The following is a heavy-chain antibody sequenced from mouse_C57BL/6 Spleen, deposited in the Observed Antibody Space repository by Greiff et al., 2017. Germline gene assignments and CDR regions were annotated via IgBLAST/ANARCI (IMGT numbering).Heavy chain of an antibody. D-gene: IGHD4-1*01. Sequence: EVQLQQSGPGLVKPSQSLSLTCSVTGYSITSGYYWNWIRQFPGNKLEWMGYISYDGSNNYNPSLKNRISITRDTSKNQFFLKLNSVTTEDTATYYCARDLGRAMDYWGQGTSVTVSS. CDR2: ISYDGSN. CDR1: GYSITSGYY. J-gene: IGHJ4*01. V-gene: IGHV3-6*01. CDR3: ARDLGRAMDY.